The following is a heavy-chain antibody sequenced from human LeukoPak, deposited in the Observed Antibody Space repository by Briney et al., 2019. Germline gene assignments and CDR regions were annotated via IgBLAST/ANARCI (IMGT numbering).Heavy chain of an antibody. Sequence: SETLSLTCTVSGGSISSSSYYWGWIRQPPGKGLEWIGSIYYSGSTYYNPSLKSRVTISVDTSKNQFSLKLSSVTAADTAVYYCARKRTIFGVADAFDIWGQGTMVTVSS. D-gene: IGHD3-3*01. CDR1: GGSISSSSYY. J-gene: IGHJ3*02. CDR3: ARKRTIFGVADAFDI. CDR2: IYYSGST. V-gene: IGHV4-39*07.